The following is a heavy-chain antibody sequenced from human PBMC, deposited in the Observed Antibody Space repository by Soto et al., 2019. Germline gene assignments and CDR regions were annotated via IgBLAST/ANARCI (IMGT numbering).Heavy chain of an antibody. Sequence: PGGSLRLSCAASGFTVSSNYMSWVRQAPGKGLEWVSFIYSGGSTYYADSVKGRFTISRDNSKNTLYLQMNSLRAEDTAVYYCASDLRNDFDYPGQRSLVTVSS. CDR1: GFTVSSNY. J-gene: IGHJ4*02. CDR2: IYSGGST. V-gene: IGHV3-66*01. CDR3: ASDLRNDFDY.